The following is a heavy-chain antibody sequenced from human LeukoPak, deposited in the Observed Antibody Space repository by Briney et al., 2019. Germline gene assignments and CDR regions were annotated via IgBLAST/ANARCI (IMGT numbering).Heavy chain of an antibody. J-gene: IGHJ4*02. CDR3: ARSEYQLLFPFDS. CDR1: GYTFTGYY. CDR2: INPNSGGT. D-gene: IGHD2-2*01. V-gene: IGHV1-2*02. Sequence: ASVEVSCKASGYTFTGYYMHWVRQAPGQGLEWMGWINPNSGGTNYAQKFQGRVTMTRDTSISTAYMGLSRLRSDDTAVYYCARSEYQLLFPFDSWGQGTLVTVSS.